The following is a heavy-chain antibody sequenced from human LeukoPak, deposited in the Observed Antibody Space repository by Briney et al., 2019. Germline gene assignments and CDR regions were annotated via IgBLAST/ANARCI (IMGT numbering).Heavy chain of an antibody. J-gene: IGHJ6*03. CDR1: GFTFSSFD. D-gene: IGHD1-1*01. V-gene: IGHV3-13*01. CDR2: IGTASDT. CDR3: ARGPPRGKYYYMDV. Sequence: GGSLRLSCAASGFTFSSFDMHWVRQPTGQGLEWVSTIGTASDTYYPGSVEGRFALSRDNAKNSLYLQMNSLTAGDTAVCYCARGPPRGKYYYMDVWGKGTTVTVSS.